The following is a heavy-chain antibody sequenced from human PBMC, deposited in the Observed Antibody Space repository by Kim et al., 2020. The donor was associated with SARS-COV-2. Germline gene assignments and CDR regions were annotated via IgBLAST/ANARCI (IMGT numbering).Heavy chain of an antibody. J-gene: IGHJ4*02. CDR2: IFWGGDK. CDR3: ARRMTYSSMFDY. CDR1: GFSLTTTGVA. Sequence: SGPTLVNPTQTLTLTCTFSGFSLTTTGVAVAWIRQPPGKALEFVTVIFWGGDKRYNPSLKSRIGITKDNSKNQVVLTMTNMEPVDTGTYFCARRMTYSSMFDYWGQGMLVTVSS. V-gene: IGHV2-5*02. D-gene: IGHD5-18*01.